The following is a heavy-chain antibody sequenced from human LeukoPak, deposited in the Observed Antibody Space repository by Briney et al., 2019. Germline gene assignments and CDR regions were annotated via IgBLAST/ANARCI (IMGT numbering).Heavy chain of an antibody. CDR2: IIPIFGTA. V-gene: IGHV1-69*01. CDR1: GGTFSSYA. CDR3: ARPPGYYYGLDV. Sequence: SVKVSCKASGGTFSSYAISWVRQAPGQGLEWMGGIIPIFGTANYAQNFQGRVTITADESTSTAYMELSSLRSEDTAVYYCARPPGYYYGLDVWGQGTTVTVSS. J-gene: IGHJ6*02.